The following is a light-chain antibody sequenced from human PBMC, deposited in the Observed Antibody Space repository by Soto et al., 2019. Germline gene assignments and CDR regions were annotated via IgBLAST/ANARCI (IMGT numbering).Light chain of an antibody. Sequence: QSALTQPAAVSESPGQSITISCTGTSSDIGGYNYVSFYQQYPDKPPKLIIYEVSNRPSGVSNRFSGSTSGNKASLTISGLQAEDEADYYCSSYTTSTTWVFGEGTKLTVL. CDR3: SSYTTSTTWV. J-gene: IGLJ3*02. CDR1: SSDIGGYNY. V-gene: IGLV2-14*01. CDR2: EVS.